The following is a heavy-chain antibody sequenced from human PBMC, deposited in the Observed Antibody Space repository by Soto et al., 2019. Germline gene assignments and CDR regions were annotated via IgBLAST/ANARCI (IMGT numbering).Heavy chain of an antibody. CDR3: VSQRTTVTTQAYFDY. J-gene: IGHJ4*02. D-gene: IGHD4-17*01. CDR2: VYYRGRS. CDR1: GGSVTNSSYY. V-gene: IGHV4-39*01. Sequence: SETLSLTCTVSGGSVTNSSYYWGWIRQSPGKGLEWIGSVYYRGRSYAKSSVKSLVIICVDTSKKLFSLRLNSVTASDTAVYFCVSQRTTVTTQAYFDYWGPGALVTVS.